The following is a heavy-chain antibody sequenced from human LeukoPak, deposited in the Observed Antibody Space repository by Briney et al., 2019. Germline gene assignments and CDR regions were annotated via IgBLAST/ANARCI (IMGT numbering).Heavy chain of an antibody. J-gene: IGHJ4*02. CDR2: ISAYNGNT. D-gene: IGHD2-15*01. Sequence: ASVKVSCKASGYTFTSYGISWVRQAPGQELEWMGWISAYNGNTNYAQKLQGRVTMTTDTSTSTAYMELRSLRSDDTAVYYCARDRGGNGPYYFDYWGQGTLVTVSS. CDR3: ARDRGGNGPYYFDY. V-gene: IGHV1-18*01. CDR1: GYTFTSYG.